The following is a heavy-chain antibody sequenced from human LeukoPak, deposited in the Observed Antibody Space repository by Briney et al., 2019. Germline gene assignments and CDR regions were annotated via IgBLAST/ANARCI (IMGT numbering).Heavy chain of an antibody. CDR1: GFTFSSYA. J-gene: IGHJ6*03. CDR2: ISGSGGST. Sequence: LTGGSLRLSCAASGFTFSSYAMSWVRQAPGKGLEGVSAISGSGGSTYYADSVKGRFTISRDNSKNTLYLQMNSLRAEDRAVYYCAKDQSTGTYYYYYYYMDVWGKGTTVTVSS. V-gene: IGHV3-23*01. CDR3: AKDQSTGTYYYYYYYMDV. D-gene: IGHD7-27*01.